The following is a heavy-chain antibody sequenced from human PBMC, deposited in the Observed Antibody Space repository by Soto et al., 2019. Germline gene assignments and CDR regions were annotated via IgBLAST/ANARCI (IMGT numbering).Heavy chain of an antibody. J-gene: IGHJ4*02. V-gene: IGHV3-49*03. D-gene: IGHD2-2*01. CDR1: GFTFGDYA. Sequence: PGGSLRLSCTASGFTFGDYAMSWFRQAPGKGLEWVGFIRSKAYGGTTEYAASVKGRFTISRDDSKSIAYLQMNSLKTEDTAVYYCTRVLFYCSSTSCYVPVGGYWDYWGQGTLVTVSS. CDR3: TRVLFYCSSTSCYVPVGGYWDY. CDR2: IRSKAYGGTT.